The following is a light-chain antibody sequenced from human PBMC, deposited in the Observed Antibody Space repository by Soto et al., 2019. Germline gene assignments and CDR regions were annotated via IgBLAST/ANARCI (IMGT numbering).Light chain of an antibody. CDR1: QSVSSNY. V-gene: IGKV3-20*01. CDR2: AAS. Sequence: EIVLTQSPGTLYLSPGERATLSCRASQSVSSNYLAWYQQKRGQAPRLLIYAASARATGIPDRFSGSGSGTDFTLTISRLAPEDVAVYFCQLYGSSPPRYTFGQWTKLEIK. J-gene: IGKJ2*01. CDR3: QLYGSSPPRYT.